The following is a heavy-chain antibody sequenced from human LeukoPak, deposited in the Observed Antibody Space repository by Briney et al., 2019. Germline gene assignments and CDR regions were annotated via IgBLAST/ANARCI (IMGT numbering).Heavy chain of an antibody. D-gene: IGHD3-9*01. CDR1: GGSFSGYY. CDR2: INHSGST. CDR3: ASRNDILTGYVFDF. V-gene: IGHV4-34*01. J-gene: IGHJ4*02. Sequence: SETLSLTCAVCGGSFSGYYWSWIRQPPGKGLEWIGEINHSGSTNYNPSLKSRVTISVDTSKNQFSLKLTSVTAADTAVYYCASRNDILTGYVFDFWGQGTLVTVSS.